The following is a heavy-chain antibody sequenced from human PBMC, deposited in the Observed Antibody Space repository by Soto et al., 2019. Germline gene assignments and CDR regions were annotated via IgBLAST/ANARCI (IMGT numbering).Heavy chain of an antibody. CDR2: ISGSGGST. J-gene: IGHJ6*02. V-gene: IGHV3-23*01. CDR3: AKSHEQWNYYYYYGMDV. CDR1: GFTFSSYA. Sequence: GGSLRLSCAASGFTFSSYAMSWVRQAPGKGLEWVSAISGSGGSTYYADSVKGRFTISRDNSKNTLYLQMNSLRAEDTAVYYCAKSHEQWNYYYYYGMDVWGQGTTVTVSS. D-gene: IGHD6-19*01.